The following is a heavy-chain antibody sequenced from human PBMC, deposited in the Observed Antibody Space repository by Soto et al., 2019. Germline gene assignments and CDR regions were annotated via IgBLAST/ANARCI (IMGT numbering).Heavy chain of an antibody. V-gene: IGHV4-31*03. J-gene: IGHJ5*02. D-gene: IGHD4-17*01. CDR1: GGSISSGGYY. CDR2: IYYSGST. Sequence: LSLTCTVSGGSISSGGYYWSWIRQHPGKGLEWIGYIYYSGSTYYNPSLKSRVTISVDTSKNQFSLKLSSVTAADTAVYYCARGRYDYGDYLWGQGTLVTVSS. CDR3: ARGRYDYGDYL.